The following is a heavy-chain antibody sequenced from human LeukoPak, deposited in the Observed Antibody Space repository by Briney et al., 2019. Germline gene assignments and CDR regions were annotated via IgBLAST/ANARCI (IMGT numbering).Heavy chain of an antibody. Sequence: GGSLRLSCAASGFTFSSYAMSWVRQAPGKGLEWVSAISGSGGSTYYADSMKGRFTISRDNSKNTLYLQMNSLRAEDTAVYYCAKVVGATIFGYWGQGTLVTVSS. CDR1: GFTFSSYA. D-gene: IGHD1-26*01. CDR3: AKVVGATIFGY. V-gene: IGHV3-23*01. CDR2: ISGSGGST. J-gene: IGHJ4*02.